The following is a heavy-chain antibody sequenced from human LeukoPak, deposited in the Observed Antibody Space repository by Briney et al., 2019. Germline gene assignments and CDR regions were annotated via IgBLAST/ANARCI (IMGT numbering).Heavy chain of an antibody. CDR3: ARVERWEPRDY. Sequence: GGSLRLSCAASGFTFSSYAMSWVRQAPGKGLEWVSSISSSSSYIYYADSVKGRFTISRDNAKNSLYLQMNSLRAEDTAVYYCARVERWEPRDYWGQGTLVTVSS. CDR2: ISSSSSYI. D-gene: IGHD1-26*01. V-gene: IGHV3-21*01. CDR1: GFTFSSYA. J-gene: IGHJ4*02.